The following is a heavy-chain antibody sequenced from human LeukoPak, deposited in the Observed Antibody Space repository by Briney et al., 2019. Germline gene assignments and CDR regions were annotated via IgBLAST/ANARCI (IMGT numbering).Heavy chain of an antibody. CDR2: ISYDGSNK. CDR3: ARANLQYCSSTSCGGFDY. J-gene: IGHJ4*02. D-gene: IGHD2-2*01. V-gene: IGHV3-30*14. CDR1: GFTFSSYA. Sequence: GSLRLSCAASGFTFSSYAMHWVRQAPGKGLEWVAAISYDGSNKYSADSVKGRFTISRDNSKNTLYLQMNSLRAEDTAVYYCARANLQYCSSTSCGGFDYWGQGILVTVSS.